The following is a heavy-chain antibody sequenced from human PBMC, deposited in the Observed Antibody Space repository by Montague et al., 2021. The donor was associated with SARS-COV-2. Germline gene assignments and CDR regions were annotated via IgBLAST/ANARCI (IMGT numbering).Heavy chain of an antibody. D-gene: IGHD2-15*01. Sequence: SETLSLTCDVYGGSFSSYWSWIRQPPGRGLEWVGQISHGGGTNYNPSLTSQVTISVDTSKNQVSLKLSSVTAADTAVYYCASHCGGGRCYFGMDVWGQGTTVTVSS. J-gene: IGHJ6*02. V-gene: IGHV4-34*01. CDR2: ISHGGGT. CDR3: ASHCGGGRCYFGMDV. CDR1: GGSFSSY.